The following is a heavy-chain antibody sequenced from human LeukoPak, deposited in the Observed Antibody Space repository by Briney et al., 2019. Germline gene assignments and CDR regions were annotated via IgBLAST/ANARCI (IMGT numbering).Heavy chain of an antibody. CDR2: ISSSGSTI. D-gene: IGHD2-2*01. V-gene: IGHV3-11*04. CDR3: ARDVSRAYDIVVVPAMRDAFDI. CDR1: GFTFSTLA. Sequence: GGSLRLSCTASGFTFSTLAMSWIRHAPGMGLEWLSCISSSGSTIYYADSVKGRFTISRDNARNSLYLQMNSLRAEDTAVYYCARDVSRAYDIVVVPAMRDAFDIWGQGTMVTVSS. J-gene: IGHJ3*02.